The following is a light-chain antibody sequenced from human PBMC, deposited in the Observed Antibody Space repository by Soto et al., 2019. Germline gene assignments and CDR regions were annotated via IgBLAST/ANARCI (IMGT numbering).Light chain of an antibody. CDR1: YDIRKH. Sequence: DLQMIQTPSSLSASVGDRVTIACQASYDIRKHLNWYQQKPGKAPKLLIYDASTLETGATPRFSGPGSGTHFTLTISSLQPEDFATYFWQHYDDVPQVTFGPGTTVDI. CDR3: QHYDDVPQVT. V-gene: IGKV1-33*01. CDR2: DAS. J-gene: IGKJ3*01.